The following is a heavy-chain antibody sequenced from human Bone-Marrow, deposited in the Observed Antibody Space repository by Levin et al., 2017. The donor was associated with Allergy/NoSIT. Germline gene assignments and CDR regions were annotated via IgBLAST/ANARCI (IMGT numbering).Heavy chain of an antibody. CDR3: ARTLPGEPAYFDF. CDR2: IEWDDDK. D-gene: IGHD7-27*01. CDR1: GFSLSTSGMG. J-gene: IGHJ4*02. Sequence: LRLSCTFSGFSLSTSGMGVTWIRQPPGKALECLARIEWDDDKFYITSLKTRLTISKDTSKNQVVLTMTNMDPVDTATYYCARTLPGEPAYFDFWGQGILVTVSS. V-gene: IGHV2-70*04.